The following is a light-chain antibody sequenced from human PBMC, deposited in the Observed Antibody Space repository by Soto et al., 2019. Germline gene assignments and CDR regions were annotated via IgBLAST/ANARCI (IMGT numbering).Light chain of an antibody. J-gene: IGKJ1*01. CDR2: KAS. V-gene: IGKV1-5*03. CDR3: QRYNSYPEA. CDR1: QSVNNW. Sequence: DVPMTQSPSTLSASVGDRVTITRRASQSVNNWLAWYQKETGKDPRLLIYKASTLKSGVPSRFSGSGSGTEFNLTISRLQTDDFATYYCQRYNSYPEAFGQGTKVDIK.